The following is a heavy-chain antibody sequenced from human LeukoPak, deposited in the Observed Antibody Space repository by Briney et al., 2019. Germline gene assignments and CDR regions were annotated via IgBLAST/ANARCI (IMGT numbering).Heavy chain of an antibody. CDR2: IYTSGST. J-gene: IGHJ3*02. CDR1: GGSISSGSYY. Sequence: PSETLSLTCTVSGGSISSGSYYWSWIRQPAGKGLEWIGHIYTSGSTNYNPSLKSRVTISVDTSKNQFSLKLSSVTAANTAVYYCARGVHHLEYRNAFDIWGQGTMVTVSS. V-gene: IGHV4-61*09. CDR3: ARGVHHLEYRNAFDI. D-gene: IGHD6-6*01.